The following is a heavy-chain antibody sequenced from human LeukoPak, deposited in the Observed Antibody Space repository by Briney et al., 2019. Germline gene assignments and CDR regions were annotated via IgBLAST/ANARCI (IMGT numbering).Heavy chain of an antibody. Sequence: GGSLRLSCAASGFTFSIYGMHWVRQAPGKGLEWVAVIWYDGSNKYYADSVKGRFTISRDNSKNTLYLQMNSLRAEDTAVYYCAREDYYDSSGYYQYYFDYWGQGTLVTVSS. D-gene: IGHD3-22*01. CDR3: AREDYYDSSGYYQYYFDY. V-gene: IGHV3-33*08. CDR1: GFTFSIYG. J-gene: IGHJ4*02. CDR2: IWYDGSNK.